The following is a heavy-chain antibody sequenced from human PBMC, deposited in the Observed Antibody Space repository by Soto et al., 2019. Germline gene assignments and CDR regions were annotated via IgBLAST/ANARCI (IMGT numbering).Heavy chain of an antibody. V-gene: IGHV3-7*03. D-gene: IGHD1-7*01. CDR3: VRGTPTPGLDI. J-gene: IGHJ6*02. CDR1: ASTIRRYA. Sequence: GGSLRLSCSASASTIRRYAMSWVRQAPGQGLEWVANINRRRTSTNYVDSVRGRFSTSRDSTRNSLYLNMDSLRVEDTATYYCVRGTPTPGLDIWGRGTTVTVSS. CDR2: INRRRTST.